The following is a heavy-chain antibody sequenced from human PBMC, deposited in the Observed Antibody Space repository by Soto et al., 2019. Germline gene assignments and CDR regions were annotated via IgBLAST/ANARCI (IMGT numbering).Heavy chain of an antibody. V-gene: IGHV1-3*01. Sequence: ASVKVSCKASGYTFSTHAMHWERQAPGQSLEWMGWIHGGTGQTKHSHRFQDRVSITRDTSASTAYMELSSLRSEDTAVYYCARGKGMEENYYYYGLDIWGQGTTVTVSS. CDR2: IHGGTGQT. J-gene: IGHJ6*02. CDR3: ARGKGMEENYYYYGLDI. D-gene: IGHD1-1*01. CDR1: GYTFSTHA.